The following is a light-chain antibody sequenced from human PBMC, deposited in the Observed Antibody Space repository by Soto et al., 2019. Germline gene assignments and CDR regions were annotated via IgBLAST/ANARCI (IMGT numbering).Light chain of an antibody. CDR2: EAS. CDR3: QQRHTWPTT. Sequence: EIVLTQSPATLSLSPGERATLSCRASQFINTYVAWYQHRPGQGPRLLIYEASKRATGIPARFSGSGSGTDFTLTISSLEPEDCGIYYCQQRHTWPTTFGGGAKVEI. V-gene: IGKV3-11*01. CDR1: QFINTY. J-gene: IGKJ4*01.